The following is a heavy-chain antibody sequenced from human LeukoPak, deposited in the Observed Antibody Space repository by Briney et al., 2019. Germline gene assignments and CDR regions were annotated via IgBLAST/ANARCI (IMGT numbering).Heavy chain of an antibody. CDR3: ASIAGYSTYFDY. V-gene: IGHV4-39*01. CDR2: IYYDGST. Sequence: PSETLSLTCTVSGGSISSISYYWGWVRQPPGKGLEWIGSIYYDGSTFYNPSLNSRVTLSVDTSKNQFSLKLSSVTAADTAVYHCASIAGYSTYFDYWGQGTQVTVSS. CDR1: GGSISSISYY. J-gene: IGHJ4*02. D-gene: IGHD3-22*01.